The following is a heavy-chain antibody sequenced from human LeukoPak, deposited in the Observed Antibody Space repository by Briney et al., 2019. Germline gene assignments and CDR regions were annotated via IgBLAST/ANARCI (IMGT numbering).Heavy chain of an antibody. CDR1: GFTFDDYG. CDR2: INWNGGST. CDR3: ARVPGRGYNMYYFDY. Sequence: GGSLRLSCAASGFTFDDYGMSWVRQAPGKGLEWVSGINWNGGSTGYADSVKGRFTISRDNAKNSLYLQMNSLRAEDTALYYCARVPGRGYNMYYFDYWGQGTLATVSS. D-gene: IGHD5-18*01. J-gene: IGHJ4*02. V-gene: IGHV3-20*04.